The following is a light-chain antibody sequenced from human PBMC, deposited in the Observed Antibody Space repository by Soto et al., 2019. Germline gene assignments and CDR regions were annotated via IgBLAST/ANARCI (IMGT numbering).Light chain of an antibody. CDR1: TSDVGGYTY. CDR2: EVS. Sequence: QSALTQPASVSGSPGQSITISCTGTTSDVGGYTYVSWYQQHPGKAPRLMIYEVSNRPSGVSSRFSGSKSGNTASLTISGLQAEDEADYYCTSYTTRNTLAFGGGTKLTVL. V-gene: IGLV2-14*01. J-gene: IGLJ2*01. CDR3: TSYTTRNTLA.